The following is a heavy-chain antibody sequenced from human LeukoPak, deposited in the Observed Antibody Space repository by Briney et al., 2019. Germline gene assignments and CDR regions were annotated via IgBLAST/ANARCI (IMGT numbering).Heavy chain of an antibody. CDR2: INHSGST. Sequence: SETLSLTCAVYGGSFSGYYWSWIRQPPGKGLEWIGEINHSGSTNYNPSLKSRVTISVDTSKNQFSLKLSSVTAADTAVYYCARGWVYNYLYYYYGMDVWGQGTTVTVSS. V-gene: IGHV4-34*01. D-gene: IGHD1-1*01. J-gene: IGHJ6*02. CDR1: GGSFSGYY. CDR3: ARGWVYNYLYYYYGMDV.